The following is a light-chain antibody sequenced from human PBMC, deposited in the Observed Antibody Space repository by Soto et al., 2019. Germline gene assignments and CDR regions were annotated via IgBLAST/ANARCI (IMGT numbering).Light chain of an antibody. J-gene: IGKJ2*01. Sequence: DIQMTQAPSSLSAAGGHRVTSTCRASQRIDTYSNWYQQKPWKAPELLIYAASSLQSGVPSTFSGSGSGTDFTLTITSLQPDDCATYYCQQSYSTPRTVGQGT. CDR3: QQSYSTPRT. CDR2: AAS. V-gene: IGKV1-39*01. CDR1: QRIDTY.